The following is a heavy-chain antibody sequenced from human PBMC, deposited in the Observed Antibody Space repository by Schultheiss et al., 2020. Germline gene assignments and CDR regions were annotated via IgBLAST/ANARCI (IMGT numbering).Heavy chain of an antibody. CDR1: GYTFTSYG. Sequence: ASVKVSCKASGYTFTSYGISWVRQAPGQGLEWMGWISAYNGNTNYAQKFQGRVTMTRDTSISTAYMELSRLRSDDTAVYYCARVLMVRGVIGWFDPWGQGTLVTGYS. V-gene: IGHV1-18*01. J-gene: IGHJ5*02. CDR2: ISAYNGNT. CDR3: ARVLMVRGVIGWFDP. D-gene: IGHD3-10*01.